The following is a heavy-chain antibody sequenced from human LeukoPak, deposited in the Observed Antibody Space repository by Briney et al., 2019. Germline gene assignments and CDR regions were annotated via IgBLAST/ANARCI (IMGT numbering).Heavy chain of an antibody. CDR2: ISTSSSII. J-gene: IGHJ4*02. V-gene: IGHV3-48*04. CDR3: ATDRDNSDWQKRFDS. Sequence: GGSLRLSCAASGFTLSSYSMNWVRQAPGKGLEWVSYISTSSSIIQYEDSVKGRFTISRDNAKNSLYLQMNSLRAEDTAVYYCATDRDNSDWQKRFDSWGQGTLVTVSS. CDR1: GFTLSSYS. D-gene: IGHD2-21*02.